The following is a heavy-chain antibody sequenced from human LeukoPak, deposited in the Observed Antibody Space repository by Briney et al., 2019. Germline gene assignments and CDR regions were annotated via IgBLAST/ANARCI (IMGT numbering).Heavy chain of an antibody. CDR2: ISYSGATT. CDR1: GFAFSGYA. V-gene: IGHV3-23*01. D-gene: IGHD5-12*01. J-gene: IGHJ4*02. Sequence: GGSLRLSCAASGFAFSGYAMSWVRQAPGKGLDWVSAISYSGATTYYADSVKGRFTISRDNSRNTLYLQMNSLRAEDTAVYYCAKDLLEGYSGYGNFGYWGQGPLVPVSS. CDR3: AKDLLEGYSGYGNFGY.